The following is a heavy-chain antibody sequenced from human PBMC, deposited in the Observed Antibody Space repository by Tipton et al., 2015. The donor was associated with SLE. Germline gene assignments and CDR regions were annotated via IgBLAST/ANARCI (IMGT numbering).Heavy chain of an antibody. CDR3: AGDGGGIDFWSSYFFDY. CDR2: IHDSGSS. V-gene: IGHV4-34*01. Sequence: LRLSCAVNGGSSSGYYWSWIRQSPGKALEWIGDIHDSGSSNYNPSLKSRVSISVDTSKNQISLKLSSVTAADTAVYYCAGDGGGIDFWSSYFFDYWGQGTLVTVSS. D-gene: IGHD3-3*01. CDR1: GGSSSGYY. J-gene: IGHJ4*02.